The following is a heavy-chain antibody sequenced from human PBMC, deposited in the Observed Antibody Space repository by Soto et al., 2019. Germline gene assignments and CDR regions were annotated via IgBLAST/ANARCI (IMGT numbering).Heavy chain of an antibody. Sequence: QVQLVESGGGVVQPGRSLRLSCAASGFTFSSYAMHWVRQAPGKGLEWVAVISYDGSNKYYADSVKGRFTISRDNSKNTLYLEMNSLRAEDTAVYYCAIDLVLVVIGGDFDYWGQGTLVTVSS. J-gene: IGHJ4*02. CDR1: GFTFSSYA. CDR3: AIDLVLVVIGGDFDY. D-gene: IGHD3-22*01. V-gene: IGHV3-30-3*01. CDR2: ISYDGSNK.